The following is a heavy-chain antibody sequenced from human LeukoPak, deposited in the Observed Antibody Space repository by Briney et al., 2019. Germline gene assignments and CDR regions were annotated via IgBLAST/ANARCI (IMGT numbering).Heavy chain of an antibody. D-gene: IGHD3-16*01. CDR2: ISSDGGST. Sequence: RGSLRLSCAASGFTFSSHPMHWVRQAPGKGLEYVSAISSDGGSTYYANSVKGRFTVSRDNSKNTLDLHMGSLRPEDMGVYYCARLKRGGPPGAYFYYYMDVWGNGTSVTVSS. CDR1: GFTFSSHP. CDR3: ARLKRGGPPGAYFYYYMDV. V-gene: IGHV3-64*01. J-gene: IGHJ6*03.